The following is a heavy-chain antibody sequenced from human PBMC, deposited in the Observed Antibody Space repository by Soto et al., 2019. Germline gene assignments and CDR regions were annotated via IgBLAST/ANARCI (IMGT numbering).Heavy chain of an antibody. V-gene: IGHV3-21*01. Sequence: GGSLRLSCAASGCTFSSHSMNWVRQAPGKGLECVSSISSTSSYIYYAEPVKGRFTISRDNAKNSLYVQMNSLRAEDTAVYYCARGGNWFDPWGQGTLVTVSS. CDR2: ISSTSSYI. CDR1: GCTFSSHS. J-gene: IGHJ5*02. CDR3: ARGGNWFDP. D-gene: IGHD3-10*01.